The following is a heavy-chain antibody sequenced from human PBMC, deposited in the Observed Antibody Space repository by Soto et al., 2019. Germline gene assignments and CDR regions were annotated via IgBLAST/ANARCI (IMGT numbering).Heavy chain of an antibody. Sequence: SVKVSCKASGFTFTSSAVQWVRQARGQRLEWIGWIVVGSGNTNYAQKFQERVTITRDMSTSTAYMELSSLRSEDTAVYYCAAPSSTNYYYGMDVWGHGTTVTVSS. D-gene: IGHD6-13*01. CDR3: AAPSSTNYYYGMDV. J-gene: IGHJ6*02. CDR2: IVVGSGNT. CDR1: GFTFTSSA. V-gene: IGHV1-58*01.